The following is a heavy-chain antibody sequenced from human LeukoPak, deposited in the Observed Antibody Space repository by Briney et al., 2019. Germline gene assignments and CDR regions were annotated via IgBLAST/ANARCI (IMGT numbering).Heavy chain of an antibody. CDR2: IYYSGST. V-gene: IGHV4-39*01. J-gene: IGHJ2*01. CDR3: ARLGSMTVVVITTWVYWYFDL. Sequence: SETLSLTCTVSGGSISSSSYYWGWIRQPPGKGLEWIGSIYYSGSTYYNPSLKSRVTISVDTSKNQFSLKLSSVTAADTAVYYCARLGSMTVVVITTWVYWYFDLWGRGTLVTVS. CDR1: GGSISSSSYY. D-gene: IGHD3-22*01.